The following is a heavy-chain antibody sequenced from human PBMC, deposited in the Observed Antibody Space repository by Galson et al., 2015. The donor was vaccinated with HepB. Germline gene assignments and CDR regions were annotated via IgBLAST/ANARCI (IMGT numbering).Heavy chain of an antibody. CDR1: GFTFSSYA. J-gene: IGHJ5*02. CDR2: ISYDGSNK. V-gene: IGHV3-30*04. D-gene: IGHD5-12*01. Sequence: SLRLSCAASGFTFSSYAMHWVRQAPGKGLEWMAVISYDGSNKYYADSVKGRFTISRDNSKNTLYLQMNSLRAEDTAVYYCARVAVDIVATITGNWFDPWGQGTLVTVSS. CDR3: ARVAVDIVATITGNWFDP.